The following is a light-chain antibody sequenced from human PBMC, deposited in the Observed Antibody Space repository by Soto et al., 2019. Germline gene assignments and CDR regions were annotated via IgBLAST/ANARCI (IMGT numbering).Light chain of an antibody. CDR2: DVS. CDR3: SSYTSSNTEV. CDR1: SSDVGGYYY. V-gene: IGLV2-14*03. J-gene: IGLJ1*01. Sequence: QAVVTQPASVSGSPGQSITISCTGTSSDVGGYYYVSWYQHHPGKAPKLMIYDVSDRPSGVSNRFSASKSGNTASLTISGLQAEDEADYYCSSYTSSNTEVFGTGTKVTVL.